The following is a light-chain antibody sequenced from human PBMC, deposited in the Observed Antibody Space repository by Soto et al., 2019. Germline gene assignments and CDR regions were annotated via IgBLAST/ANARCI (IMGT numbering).Light chain of an antibody. J-gene: IGLJ1*01. Sequence: QSALTQPASVSGSPGQSITISCTGTSSDVGGYNYVSWYQQHPGKAPKLMIYDVSNRPSGDSNRFSGSKSGNTASLTISGLQAEDEADYYCSSYTSSSTLFYVFGTGTKVTVL. V-gene: IGLV2-14*01. CDR3: SSYTSSSTLFYV. CDR2: DVS. CDR1: SSDVGGYNY.